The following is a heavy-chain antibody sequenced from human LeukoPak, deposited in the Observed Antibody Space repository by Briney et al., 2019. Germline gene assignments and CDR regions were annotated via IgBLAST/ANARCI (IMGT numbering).Heavy chain of an antibody. Sequence: AGGSLRLSCAASGFTFSSYWMSWVRQAPGKGLEWVANIKQDGSEKYYVDSVKGRFTISRDNAKNSLYLQMNSLRAEDTAVYYCARDIGSSWYPLPYYGMDVWGQGTTVTVSS. CDR1: GFTFSSYW. V-gene: IGHV3-7*01. CDR2: IKQDGSEK. CDR3: ARDIGSSWYPLPYYGMDV. D-gene: IGHD6-13*01. J-gene: IGHJ6*02.